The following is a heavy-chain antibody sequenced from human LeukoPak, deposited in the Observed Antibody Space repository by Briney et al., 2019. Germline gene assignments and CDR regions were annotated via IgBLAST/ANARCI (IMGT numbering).Heavy chain of an antibody. J-gene: IGHJ6*03. Sequence: AASVKVSCKASGYTFTSYGISWVRQAPRQGLEWMGWISSYNGNTNYAQKLQGRVTMTTDTSTSTAYMELRSLRSDDTAVYYCARAPKRSYYGSGSYVYYYYHFMDVWGKGTTVTVS. CDR1: GYTFTSYG. V-gene: IGHV1-18*01. CDR2: ISSYNGNT. CDR3: ARAPKRSYYGSGSYVYYYYHFMDV. D-gene: IGHD3-10*01.